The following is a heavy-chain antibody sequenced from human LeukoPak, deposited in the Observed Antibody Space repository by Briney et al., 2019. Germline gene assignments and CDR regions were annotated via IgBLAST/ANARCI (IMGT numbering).Heavy chain of an antibody. V-gene: IGHV1-2*02. CDR1: GYTFTGYY. Sequence: ASVKVSCKASGYTFTGYYMHWVRQAPGRGLEWMGWINPNSGGTNYAQKFQGRVTMTRDTSISIAYMELSRLRSDDTAVYYCARDKVTDSTGYYGPPGPGSSFDIWGQGTMVTVSS. CDR3: ARDKVTDSTGYYGPPGPGSSFDI. CDR2: INPNSGGT. J-gene: IGHJ3*02. D-gene: IGHD3-22*01.